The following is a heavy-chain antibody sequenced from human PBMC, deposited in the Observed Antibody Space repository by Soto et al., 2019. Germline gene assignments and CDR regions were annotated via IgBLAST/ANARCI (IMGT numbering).Heavy chain of an antibody. J-gene: IGHJ6*02. CDR3: ARDRGDILTGYYYYYGMDV. V-gene: IGHV3-33*01. CDR1: GFTFSSYG. D-gene: IGHD3-9*01. CDR2: IWYDGSNK. Sequence: GGSLRLSCAASGFTFSSYGMHWVRQAPGKGLEWVAVIWYDGSNKYYADSVKGRFTISRDNSKNTLYLQMNSLRAEDTAVYYCARDRGDILTGYYYYYGMDVWGQGTTVTVSS.